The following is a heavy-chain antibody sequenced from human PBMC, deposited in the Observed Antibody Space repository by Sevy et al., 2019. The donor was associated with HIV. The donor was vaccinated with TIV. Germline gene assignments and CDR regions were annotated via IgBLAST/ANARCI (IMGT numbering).Heavy chain of an antibody. Sequence: GGSLRLSCAASGFMFSTYGMHWVRQAPGKGLEWMAVIWTDGNNKYYADSVKGRFTFSRDNSKSMLSLQMNSLRVEDQAMYYCLRERGPFDGFDIWGQGTMVTVSS. D-gene: IGHD3-10*01. V-gene: IGHV3-33*01. CDR1: GFMFSTYG. J-gene: IGHJ3*02. CDR2: IWTDGNNK. CDR3: LRERGPFDGFDI.